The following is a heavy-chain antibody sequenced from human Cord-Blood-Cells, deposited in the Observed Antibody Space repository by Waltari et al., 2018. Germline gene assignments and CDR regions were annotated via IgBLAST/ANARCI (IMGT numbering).Heavy chain of an antibody. V-gene: IGHV3-7*01. CDR3: ARAGYMKLALDI. CDR2: IKQDGSGK. CDR1: GFTFSSYW. J-gene: IGHJ3*02. Sequence: EVQLVESGGGLVQPGGSLRLSCAASGFTFSSYWVSWVRQAPGKGLEWVANIKQDGSGKYYVDSVKGRFTISRDNAKNSLYLQMNSLRAEDTAVYYCARAGYMKLALDIWGQGTMVTVSS. D-gene: IGHD6-13*01.